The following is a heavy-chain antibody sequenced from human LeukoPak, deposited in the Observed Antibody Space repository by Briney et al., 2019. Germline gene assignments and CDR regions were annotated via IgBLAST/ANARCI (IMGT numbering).Heavy chain of an antibody. V-gene: IGHV3-53*01. D-gene: IGHD6-19*01. Sequence: PGGSLRLSCAVSGFTVSGNCMSWVRQAPGKGLEWVSVMYSSGSTDYADSVKGRFTISRDNSKNTLYLQMNSLRAEDTAVYYCAREGGPYSSTLRGHWGQGTLVTVSS. CDR2: MYSSGST. CDR1: GFTVSGNC. CDR3: AREGGPYSSTLRGH. J-gene: IGHJ4*02.